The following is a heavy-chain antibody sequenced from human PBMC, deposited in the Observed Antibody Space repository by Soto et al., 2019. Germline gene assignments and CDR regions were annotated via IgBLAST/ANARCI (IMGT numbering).Heavy chain of an antibody. D-gene: IGHD3-10*01. J-gene: IGHJ4*02. CDR3: AKIIRRYGSGYDY. V-gene: IGHV3-30*18. CDR2: ISYDGSNK. Sequence: QVQLVESGGGVVQSGRSLRLSCAASGFTFSTYGMHWVRQAPGKGLEWVAVISYDGSNKYYADSVKGRFTISRDNSKDTLFLQMNSLRAEDTAVYYCAKIIRRYGSGYDYWGQGTLVTVS. CDR1: GFTFSTYG.